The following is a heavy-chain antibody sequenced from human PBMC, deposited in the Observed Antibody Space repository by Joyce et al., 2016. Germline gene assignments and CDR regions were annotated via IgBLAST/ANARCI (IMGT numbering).Heavy chain of an antibody. CDR3: AKILTATYSSGWFLDY. Sequence: QVQLVESGGGVVLPGRSLRLSCAASGLTLSNYGVHWVRQAPGKGLEWVAVISYDGIYKYYADSVKGRFTISRDNSKNTVFLEMNSLRTEDTAVYYCAKILTATYSSGWFLDYWGQGTLVTVSS. CDR2: ISYDGIYK. D-gene: IGHD6-25*01. J-gene: IGHJ4*02. V-gene: IGHV3-30*18. CDR1: GLTLSNYG.